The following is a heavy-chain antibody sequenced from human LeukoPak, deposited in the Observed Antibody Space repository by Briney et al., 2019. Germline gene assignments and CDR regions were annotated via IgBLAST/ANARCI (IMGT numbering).Heavy chain of an antibody. CDR3: ARQNYFDY. CDR2: IYYSGST. Sequence: SETLSFTCTVSGVSISSYYWSWIRQPPGKGLEWIGYIYYSGSTNYNPSLKSRVTISVDTSKNQFSLKLSSVTAADTAVYYCARQNYFDYWGQGTLVTVSS. V-gene: IGHV4-59*08. CDR1: GVSISSYY. J-gene: IGHJ4*02.